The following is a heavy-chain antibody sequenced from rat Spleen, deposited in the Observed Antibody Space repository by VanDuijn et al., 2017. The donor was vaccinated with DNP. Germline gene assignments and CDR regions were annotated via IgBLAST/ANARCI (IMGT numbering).Heavy chain of an antibody. CDR1: GFSLTSYG. D-gene: IGHD1-3*01. V-gene: IGHV2S12*01. J-gene: IGHJ4*01. CDR2: ISSGGST. Sequence: QVQLKESGPGLVQPSQTLSLTCTVSGFSLTSYGVSWVRQPPGKGLEWIAAISSGGSTYYNSALKSRLSISRDTAKSQVFLKMNSLQTEETATYYCASTLVNYGTYGYYAMDAWGQGTSVTVSS. CDR3: ASTLVNYGTYGYYAMDA.